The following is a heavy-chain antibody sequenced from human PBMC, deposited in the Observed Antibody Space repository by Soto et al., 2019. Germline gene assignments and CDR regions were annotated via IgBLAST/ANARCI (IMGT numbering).Heavy chain of an antibody. D-gene: IGHD1-1*01. CDR2: FDPEDGET. J-gene: IGHJ4*02. V-gene: IGHV1-24*01. CDR1: RYTVTELS. Sequence: XSVKGSCKVSRYTVTELSMHWRRQAPGKGLEWMGGFDPEDGETIYAQKFQGRVTMTEDTSTDTAYMELSSLRSEDTAVYYCATRRGIQLIDDWGQGTLVTVSS. CDR3: ATRRGIQLIDD.